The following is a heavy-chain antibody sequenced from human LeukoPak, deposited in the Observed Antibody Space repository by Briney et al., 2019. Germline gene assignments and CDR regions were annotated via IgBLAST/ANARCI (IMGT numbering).Heavy chain of an antibody. CDR1: GFTVSSNY. CDR3: AGGPLNETPPHSVGFDY. V-gene: IGHV3-53*01. CDR2: IYSGGST. D-gene: IGHD1-1*01. Sequence: PGGSLRLSCAASGFTVSSNYMSWVRQAPGKGLEWVSVIYSGGSTYYADSVKGRFTISRDNSKNTLYLQMNSLRAEDTAVYYCAGGPLNETPPHSVGFDYWGQGTLVTVSS. J-gene: IGHJ4*02.